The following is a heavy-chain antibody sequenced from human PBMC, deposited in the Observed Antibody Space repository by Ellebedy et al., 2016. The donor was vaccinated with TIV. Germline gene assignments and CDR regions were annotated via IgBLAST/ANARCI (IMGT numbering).Heavy chain of an antibody. CDR3: ARTPLGYCSGGSCLYYFDY. J-gene: IGHJ4*02. CDR2: IYYSGST. Sequence: MPSETLSLTCTVSGGSISSYYWSWIRQPPGKGLEWIGYIYYSGSTNYNPSLKSRVTISVDTSKNQFSLKLSSVTAADTAVYYCARTPLGYCSGGSCLYYFDYWGQGTLVTVSS. D-gene: IGHD2-15*01. CDR1: GGSISSYY. V-gene: IGHV4-59*08.